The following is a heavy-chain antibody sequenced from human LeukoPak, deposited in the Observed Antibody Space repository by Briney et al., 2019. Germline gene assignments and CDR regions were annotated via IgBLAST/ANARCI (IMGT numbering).Heavy chain of an antibody. CDR1: GGTFSSYA. Sequence: SVKVSCKASGGTFSSYAISWVRQAPGQGLEWMGGIIPISGTVNYAQKFQGRVTITADKSTSTPYMELSSLRSEDTAVYFCARSLFRFLEWSYRSYYYYYMDVWGKGTTVTVSS. CDR2: IIPISGTV. V-gene: IGHV1-69*06. D-gene: IGHD3-3*01. J-gene: IGHJ6*03. CDR3: ARSLFRFLEWSYRSYYYYYMDV.